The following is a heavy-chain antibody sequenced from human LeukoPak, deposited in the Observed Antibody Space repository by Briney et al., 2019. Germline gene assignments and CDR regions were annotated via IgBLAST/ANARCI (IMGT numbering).Heavy chain of an antibody. D-gene: IGHD3-10*01. V-gene: IGHV4-59*01. Sequence: PSETLSLTCTVSGGSISSYYWSWIRQPPGKGLEWIGYIYCSGSTNYNPSLKSRVTISVDTSKNQFSLKLSSVTAADTAVYYCARVQFTMVRGVILFDPWGQGTLVTVSS. CDR2: IYCSGST. CDR1: GGSISSYY. CDR3: ARVQFTMVRGVILFDP. J-gene: IGHJ5*02.